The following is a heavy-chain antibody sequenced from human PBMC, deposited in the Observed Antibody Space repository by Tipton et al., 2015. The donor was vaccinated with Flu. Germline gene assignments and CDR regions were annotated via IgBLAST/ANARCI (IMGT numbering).Heavy chain of an antibody. CDR2: INHSGTT. Sequence: TLSLTCAVYGGSFSGYYWSWIRQPPGKGLEWIGEINHSGTTNYSPSLKSRVTISVDTSKKQFSLKLSSVTAADTAVYYCAKMRELPNNWFDPWGQGTLVTVSS. V-gene: IGHV4-34*01. J-gene: IGHJ5*02. CDR1: GGSFSGYY. CDR3: AKMRELPNNWFDP. D-gene: IGHD1-7*01.